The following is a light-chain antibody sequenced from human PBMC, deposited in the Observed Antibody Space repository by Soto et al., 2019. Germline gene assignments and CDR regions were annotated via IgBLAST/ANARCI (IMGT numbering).Light chain of an antibody. J-gene: IGKJ1*01. CDR2: DAS. CDR1: QSVDSY. Sequence: EIVLTQSPATLSLSPGERATLSCRASQSVDSYLAWYQQKPGQAPRLLIYDASNRAAGIPARFSGSGSGTDFTLTISSLEPEDFAVYFCQQYNNWPPWTFGHGTKVEIK. CDR3: QQYNNWPPWT. V-gene: IGKV3-11*01.